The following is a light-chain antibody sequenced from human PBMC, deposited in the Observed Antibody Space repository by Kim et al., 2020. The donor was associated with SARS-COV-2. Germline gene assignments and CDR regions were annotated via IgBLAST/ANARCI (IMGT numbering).Light chain of an antibody. CDR1: QSISSSS. J-gene: IGKJ4*01. Sequence: VLTQSPGTVSLSPGERATLSCRASQSISSSSLVWYQQKPGQAPRLLIYGASTRATAIPDRFSGSGSGTDFTLTINRLEPEDFAVYYCQHYDNLPPLTFGGGTKVDIK. CDR3: QHYDNLPPLT. CDR2: GAS. V-gene: IGKV3-20*01.